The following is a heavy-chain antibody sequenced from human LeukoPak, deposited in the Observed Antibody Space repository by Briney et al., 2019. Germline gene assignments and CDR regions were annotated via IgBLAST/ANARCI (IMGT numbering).Heavy chain of an antibody. CDR2: IYYSGST. Sequence: SETLSLTCTVSGGSISSYYWSWIRQPPGKGLEWIGYIYYSGSTNYNPSLKSRVTVSVDTSKNQFSLKLSSVTAADTAVYYCGRGTVPQHDVFDIGGKGTMVTVSS. V-gene: IGHV4-59*01. J-gene: IGHJ3*02. CDR1: GGSISSYY. D-gene: IGHD4-17*01. CDR3: GRGTVPQHDVFDI.